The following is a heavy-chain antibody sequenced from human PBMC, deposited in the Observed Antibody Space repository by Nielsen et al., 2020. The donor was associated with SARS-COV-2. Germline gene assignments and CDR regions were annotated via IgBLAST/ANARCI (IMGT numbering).Heavy chain of an antibody. J-gene: IGHJ6*02. CDR1: GFIFDDYA. D-gene: IGHD6-13*01. Sequence: SLRLSCAASGFIFDDYAMHWVRQAPGKGLEWVSGISWNGGSIGYADSVKGRFTTSRDNAKNSLYLQMNSLRAEDTALYYCAKSWIAAPSYGMDVWGQGTTVTVSS. CDR3: AKSWIAAPSYGMDV. V-gene: IGHV3-9*01. CDR2: ISWNGGSI.